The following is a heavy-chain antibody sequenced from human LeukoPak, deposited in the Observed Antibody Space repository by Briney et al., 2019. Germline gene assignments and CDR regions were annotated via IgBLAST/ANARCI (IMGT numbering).Heavy chain of an antibody. V-gene: IGHV4-39*01. CDR1: GGSISSGNYY. CDR3: ARQGYWSGSGSYRHRFDP. D-gene: IGHD3-10*01. Sequence: SETLSLTCTVSGGSISSGNYYWGWIRQPPGKGLEWIGSIYYSESTYYNPSLKSRVTISVDTSKNQFSLKVTSVTAADTAVYYCARQGYWSGSGSYRHRFDPWGQGTLVTVSS. CDR2: IYYSEST. J-gene: IGHJ5*02.